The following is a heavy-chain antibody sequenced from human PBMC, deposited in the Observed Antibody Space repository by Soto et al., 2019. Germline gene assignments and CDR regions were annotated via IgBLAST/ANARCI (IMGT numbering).Heavy chain of an antibody. V-gene: IGHV1-46*03. CDR3: ARNPYGDSDYYYMDV. CDR2: INPSGGST. D-gene: IGHD4-17*01. Sequence: ASVKVSCKASGYTFTSYYMHWVRQAPGQGLEWMGIINPSGGSTSYAQKFQGRVTMTRDTSTSTVYMELSSLRSEDTAVYYCARNPYGDSDYYYMDVWGKGTTVTVSS. J-gene: IGHJ6*03. CDR1: GYTFTSYY.